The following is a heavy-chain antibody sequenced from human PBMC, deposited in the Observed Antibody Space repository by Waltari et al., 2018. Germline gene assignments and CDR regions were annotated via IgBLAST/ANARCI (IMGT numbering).Heavy chain of an antibody. CDR3: ARVLYYGSGSYLGEIDY. CDR2: IIPIFGTA. D-gene: IGHD3-10*01. Sequence: QVQLVQSGAEVKKPGSSVKVSCKASGGTFSSYAISWVRQAPGKGLEWMGGIIPIFGTANYAQKFQGRVTITADESTSTAYMELSSLRSEDTAVYYCARVLYYGSGSYLGEIDYWGQGTLVTVSS. CDR1: GGTFSSYA. J-gene: IGHJ4*02. V-gene: IGHV1-69*13.